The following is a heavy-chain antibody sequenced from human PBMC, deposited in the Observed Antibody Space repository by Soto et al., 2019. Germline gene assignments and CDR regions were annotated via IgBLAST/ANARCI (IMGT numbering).Heavy chain of an antibody. Sequence: ASVKVSCKASGYTFTGYYLHWVRQAPGQGLEWMGWVNPISGDTNYAQKFQDRVIMARDRSITTVHMELSRLRSDDTAVYYCAREEGFRITMDRGRWFDPWGQGTLVTVSS. CDR3: AREEGFRITMDRGRWFDP. J-gene: IGHJ5*02. V-gene: IGHV1-2*02. D-gene: IGHD3-10*01. CDR2: VNPISGDT. CDR1: GYTFTGYY.